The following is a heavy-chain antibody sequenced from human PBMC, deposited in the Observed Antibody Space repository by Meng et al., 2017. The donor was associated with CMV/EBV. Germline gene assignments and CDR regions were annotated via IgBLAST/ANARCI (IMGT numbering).Heavy chain of an antibody. J-gene: IGHJ4*02. CDR2: INWNGGST. Sequence: GGSLSLSCAASGFTFDDYGMSWVRQAPGKGLEWVSGINWNGGSTGYADSVKGRFTISRDNAKNSLYLQMNSLRAEDTALYYCARDPRDGSSWYWVDYWGQGTLVTVSS. D-gene: IGHD6-13*01. V-gene: IGHV3-20*04. CDR1: GFTFDDYG. CDR3: ARDPRDGSSWYWVDY.